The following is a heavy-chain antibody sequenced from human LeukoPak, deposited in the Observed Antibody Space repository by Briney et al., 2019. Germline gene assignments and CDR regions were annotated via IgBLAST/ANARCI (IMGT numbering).Heavy chain of an antibody. Sequence: GGSLRLSCAASGFTFSSYEMNWVRQAPGKGLEWVSVIYSGGSTYYADSVKGRFTISRDNSKNTLYLQMNSLRAEDTAVYYCTTDGVGIEGATFDYWGQGILVTVSS. CDR1: GFTFSSYE. CDR2: IYSGGST. J-gene: IGHJ4*02. V-gene: IGHV3-53*01. D-gene: IGHD1-26*01. CDR3: TTDGVGIEGATFDY.